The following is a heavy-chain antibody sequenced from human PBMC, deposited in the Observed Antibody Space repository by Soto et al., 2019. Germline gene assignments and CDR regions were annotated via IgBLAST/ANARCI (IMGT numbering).Heavy chain of an antibody. D-gene: IGHD1-26*01. J-gene: IGHJ4*02. Sequence: QVQLVQSGAEVKKPGSSVKVSCKASGGTFSSYAISWVRQAPGQGLEWMGGIIPIFGTANYAQKFQGRVTIPADTSMXTAYMELSSLRSEDTAVYYCARGREGGSYYVDWWYWGQGTLVTVSS. CDR2: IIPIFGTA. CDR3: ARGREGGSYYVDWWY. V-gene: IGHV1-69*14. CDR1: GGTFSSYA.